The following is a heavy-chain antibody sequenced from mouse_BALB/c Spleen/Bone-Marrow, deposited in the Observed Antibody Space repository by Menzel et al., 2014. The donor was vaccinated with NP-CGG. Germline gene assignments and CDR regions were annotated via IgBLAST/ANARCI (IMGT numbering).Heavy chain of an antibody. CDR3: AREEYGQKVYAMDY. D-gene: IGHD1-1*02. Sequence: EVKLMESGGGLVKPGGSLKLSSAASGFTFSSYAMSWVRQTPEKRLEWVASISSGGSTYYPDSVKGRFTISRDNARNILYLQMSSLRSEDTAMYYCAREEYGQKVYAMDYWGQGTSVTVSS. CDR1: GFTFSSYA. CDR2: ISSGGST. J-gene: IGHJ4*01. V-gene: IGHV5-6-5*01.